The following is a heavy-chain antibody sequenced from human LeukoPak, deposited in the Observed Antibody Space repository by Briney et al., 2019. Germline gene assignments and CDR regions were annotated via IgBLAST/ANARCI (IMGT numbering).Heavy chain of an antibody. CDR3: ARDLGDFDY. CDR1: GYTYTGYY. Sequence: ASVKVSCKAPGYTYTGYYMHWVRQAPGQGLEWMGWINPNNGGTNYAQKFQGRVTMTRDTSISTAYMELSRLRSDDTAVYYCARDLGDFDYWGQGTLVTVSS. CDR2: INPNNGGT. J-gene: IGHJ4*02. V-gene: IGHV1-2*02.